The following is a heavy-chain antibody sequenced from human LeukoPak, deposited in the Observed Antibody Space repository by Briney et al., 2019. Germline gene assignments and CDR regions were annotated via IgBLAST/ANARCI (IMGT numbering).Heavy chain of an antibody. CDR1: GGSFSGYY. D-gene: IGHD6-6*01. V-gene: IGHV4-34*01. Sequence: SETLSLTCAVYGGSFSGYYWSWIRQPPGKGLEWIGEINHSGSTNYNPSLKSRVTISVDTSKNQFSLKLSSVTAADTAVYYCARVHIAARRGGSYYFDYWGQGTLVTVSS. CDR2: INHSGST. CDR3: ARVHIAARRGGSYYFDY. J-gene: IGHJ4*02.